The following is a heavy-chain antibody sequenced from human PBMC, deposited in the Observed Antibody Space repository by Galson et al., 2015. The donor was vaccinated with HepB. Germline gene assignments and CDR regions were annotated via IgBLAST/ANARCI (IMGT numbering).Heavy chain of an antibody. D-gene: IGHD3-22*01. Sequence: SVKVSCKASGYTFTSYGISWVRQAPGQGLEWMGWISAYNGNTNYAQKLQGRVTMTTDTSTSTAYMELRSLRSDDTAVYYCARVYDYYDSSGYYYPEYFQHWCQGTLVTVSS. CDR3: ARVYDYYDSSGYYYPEYFQH. CDR2: ISAYNGNT. J-gene: IGHJ1*01. CDR1: GYTFTSYG. V-gene: IGHV1-18*04.